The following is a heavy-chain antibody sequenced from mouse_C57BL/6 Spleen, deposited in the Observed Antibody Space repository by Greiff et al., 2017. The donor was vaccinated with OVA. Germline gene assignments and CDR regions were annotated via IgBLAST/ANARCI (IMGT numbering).Heavy chain of an antibody. Sequence: EVQVVESGGGLVQPGGSLKLSCAASGFTFSDYYMYWVRQTPEKRLEWVAYISNGGGNTYYPDTVKGRFSISRDNAKNTLYLQMSRLKSEDTAMYYCARQDNYVFDYWGQGTTLTVSS. D-gene: IGHD1-3*01. CDR3: ARQDNYVFDY. J-gene: IGHJ2*01. V-gene: IGHV5-12*01. CDR1: GFTFSDYY. CDR2: ISNGGGNT.